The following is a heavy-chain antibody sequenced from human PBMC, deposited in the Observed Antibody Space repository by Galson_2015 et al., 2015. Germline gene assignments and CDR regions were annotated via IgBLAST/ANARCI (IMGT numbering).Heavy chain of an antibody. J-gene: IGHJ5*02. V-gene: IGHV3-7*01. CDR2: TNHDGSEK. Sequence: QAPGKGLEWVANTNHDGSEKYYADSVKGRFTISRDNAKNSVYLQMTSLRAEDMSIYYCARGTGEAPGIDLWGQGTLVTVSS. D-gene: IGHD7-27*01. CDR3: ARGTGEAPGIDL.